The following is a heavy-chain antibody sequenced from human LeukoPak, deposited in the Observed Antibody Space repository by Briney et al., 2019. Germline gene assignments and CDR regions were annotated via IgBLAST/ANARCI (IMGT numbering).Heavy chain of an antibody. CDR2: ISGSGGST. Sequence: GGSLRLSCAASGFTFSSYAMSWVRQAPGKGLEWVSAISGSGGSTYYADSVKGRFTISRGNSKNTLYLQMNSLRAEDTAVYYCAKDLLQYSSPYYFDYWGQGTLVTVSS. D-gene: IGHD6-6*01. CDR1: GFTFSSYA. CDR3: AKDLLQYSSPYYFDY. J-gene: IGHJ4*02. V-gene: IGHV3-23*01.